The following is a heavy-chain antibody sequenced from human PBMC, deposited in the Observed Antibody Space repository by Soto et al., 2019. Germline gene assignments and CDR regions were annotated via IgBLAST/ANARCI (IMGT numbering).Heavy chain of an antibody. CDR2: MNPSSGET. J-gene: IGHJ4*01. V-gene: IGHV1-8*01. D-gene: IGHD2-15*01. Sequence: ASVKVSCKTSGYNFTNFDIDWVRQAPGRGLVWMGWMNPSSGETGSAQNFQGRVTMTRDISTRTFFMQLTSLRSEDTAIYYCARLAEYCNGIKCYSNFDFWGRGTQVTVSS. CDR3: ARLAEYCNGIKCYSNFDF. CDR1: GYNFTNFD.